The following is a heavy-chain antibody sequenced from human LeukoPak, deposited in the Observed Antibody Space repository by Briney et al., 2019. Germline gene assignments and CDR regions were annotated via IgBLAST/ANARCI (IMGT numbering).Heavy chain of an antibody. CDR1: GYTFTGYY. Sequence: ASVKVSCKASGYTFTGYYMHWVRQAPGQGLEWMGWINPNSGGTNYAQKFQGRVTMTRDTSISTAYMELSRLRSDDTAVYYCARVWEPIYLHLKANWFDPWGQGTLVTVSS. V-gene: IGHV1-2*02. J-gene: IGHJ5*02. CDR2: INPNSGGT. D-gene: IGHD1-26*01. CDR3: ARVWEPIYLHLKANWFDP.